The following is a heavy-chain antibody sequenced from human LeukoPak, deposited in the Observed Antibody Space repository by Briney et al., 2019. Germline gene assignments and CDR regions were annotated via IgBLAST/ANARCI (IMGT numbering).Heavy chain of an antibody. J-gene: IGHJ4*02. V-gene: IGHV4-30-2*01. Sequence: PSETLSLTCTVPGFSINTGGYSWNWIRQPPGQGLEWIGSIYHRGSTSYTSSLASRVTISLDTSENQFSLKLSSVAAADTAVYYCARDRGSGYFDYWGQGALVTVSP. D-gene: IGHD3-10*01. CDR2: IYHRGST. CDR3: ARDRGSGYFDY. CDR1: GFSINTGGYS.